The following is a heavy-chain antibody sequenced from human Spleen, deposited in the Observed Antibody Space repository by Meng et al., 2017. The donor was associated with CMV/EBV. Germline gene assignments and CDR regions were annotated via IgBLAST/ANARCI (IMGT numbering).Heavy chain of an antibody. J-gene: IGHJ4*02. V-gene: IGHV3-21*04. CDR3: AKGVTFYYDRAYCDS. CDR2: ISNSGTYI. Sequence: GGSLRLSCAASKFDFSIYTMNWVRQAPGKGLEWVSSISNSGTYIYYADSVKGRFTISRDNSKNTLYLQMNSLRAEDTAVYYCAKGVTFYYDRAYCDSWGQGALVTVSS. D-gene: IGHD3-22*01. CDR1: KFDFSIYT.